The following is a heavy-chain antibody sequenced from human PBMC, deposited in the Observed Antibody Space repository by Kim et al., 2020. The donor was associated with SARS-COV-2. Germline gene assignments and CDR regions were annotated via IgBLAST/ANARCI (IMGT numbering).Heavy chain of an antibody. V-gene: IGHV3-15*01. D-gene: IGHD3-10*01. Sequence: TEYPAPVKGRFTISRDDSKTTLYLQMNSLKTEDTAVYYCTTNYYGRQFDYWGQGTLVTVSS. CDR3: TTNYYGRQFDY. J-gene: IGHJ4*02. CDR2: T.